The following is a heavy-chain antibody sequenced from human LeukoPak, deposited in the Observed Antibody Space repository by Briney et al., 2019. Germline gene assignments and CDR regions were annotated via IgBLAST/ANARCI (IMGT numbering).Heavy chain of an antibody. Sequence: SETLSLTCSVSGGSISSYYWSWIRQPPGKGLEWIGYIYYSGSTNYNPSLKSRVTISVDTSKNQFSLKLSSVTAADTAVYYCAGEVAAGLPIDYWGQGTLVTVSS. V-gene: IGHV4-59*01. CDR1: GGSISSYY. J-gene: IGHJ4*02. CDR2: IYYSGST. D-gene: IGHD6-13*01. CDR3: AGEVAAGLPIDY.